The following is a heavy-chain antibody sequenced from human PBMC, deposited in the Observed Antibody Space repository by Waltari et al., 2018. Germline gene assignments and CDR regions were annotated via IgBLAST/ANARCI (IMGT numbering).Heavy chain of an antibody. CDR3: AKDQRTAYYDILTGYYFDY. V-gene: IGHV3-23*01. D-gene: IGHD3-9*01. CDR2: ISGSGGGT. J-gene: IGHJ4*02. CDR1: GFTFSSYA. Sequence: EVQLLESGGGLVQPGGSLRLSCAASGFTFSSYAMSWVRQAPGKGLEWVSAISGSGGGTYYAGSVKGRFTISRDNSKNTLYLQMNSLRAEDTAVYYCAKDQRTAYYDILTGYYFDYWGQGTLVTVSS.